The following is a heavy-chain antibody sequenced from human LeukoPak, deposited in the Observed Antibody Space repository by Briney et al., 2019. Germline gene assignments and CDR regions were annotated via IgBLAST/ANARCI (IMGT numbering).Heavy chain of an antibody. CDR2: LDPEDGEA. J-gene: IGHJ3*02. Sequence: GASVKVSRKVSGYTLSDLAMHWVRQAPGKGLEWMGGLDPEDGEAIYAQPLQGRVTMTEDTSSDTAYMVLSSLRSEDTAVYYCATRNFGAYGAFDIWGQGTMVTVSS. CDR3: ATRNFGAYGAFDI. V-gene: IGHV1-24*01. CDR1: GYTLSDLA. D-gene: IGHD4-17*01.